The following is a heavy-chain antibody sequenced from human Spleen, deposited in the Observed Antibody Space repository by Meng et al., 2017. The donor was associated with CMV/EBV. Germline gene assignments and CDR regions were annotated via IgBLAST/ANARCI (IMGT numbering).Heavy chain of an antibody. CDR2: VTATGGTT. CDR1: GFSFNPYA. CDR3: ARGDSSTTWLVFDY. J-gene: IGHJ4*02. Sequence: SGFSFNPYAMTWVRQAPGMGLEWVSTVTATGGTTYYADSVKGRFTISRDDSRNTLFLQMNSLRVDDTAVFYCARGDSSTTWLVFDYWGLGTLVTVSS. D-gene: IGHD6-13*01. V-gene: IGHV3-23*01.